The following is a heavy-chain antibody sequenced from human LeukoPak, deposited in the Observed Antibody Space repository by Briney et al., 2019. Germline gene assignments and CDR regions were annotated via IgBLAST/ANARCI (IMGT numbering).Heavy chain of an antibody. D-gene: IGHD4/OR15-4a*01. V-gene: IGHV4-34*01. CDR1: GGSFSGYY. CDR3: ASDFRGATLDY. CDR2: INHSGST. J-gene: IGHJ4*02. Sequence: SETLSLTCAVYGGSFSGYYWSWIRQPPGKGLEWIGEINHSGSTNYNPSLKSRVTISVDTSKNQFSLKLSSVTAADTAVYYCASDFRGATLDYWGQGTLVTVSS.